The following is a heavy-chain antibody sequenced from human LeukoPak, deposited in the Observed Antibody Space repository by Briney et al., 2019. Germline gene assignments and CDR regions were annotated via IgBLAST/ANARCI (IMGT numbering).Heavy chain of an antibody. Sequence: SETLSLTCTVSGYSISSGYYWGWIRQPPGKGLEWIGSIYHSGSTYYNPSLKSRVTISVDTSKNQFSLKLSSVTAADTAVYYCARGPLGVDFDYWGQGTLVTVSS. CDR1: GYSISSGYY. J-gene: IGHJ4*02. D-gene: IGHD3-3*01. V-gene: IGHV4-38-2*02. CDR2: IYHSGST. CDR3: ARGPLGVDFDY.